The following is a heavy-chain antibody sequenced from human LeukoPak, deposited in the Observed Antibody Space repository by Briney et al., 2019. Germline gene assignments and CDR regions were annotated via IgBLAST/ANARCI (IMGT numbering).Heavy chain of an antibody. Sequence: AGGSLRLSCAASGFTSSSFDMHWVRQPTGQGLEWVSTIGTASDTYYPGSVEGRFTLPRDNAKNSLYLQMNSLTAGDTAVYYCARGPPRGKYYYMDVWGKGTTVTVSS. CDR1: GFTSSSFD. CDR2: IGTASDT. J-gene: IGHJ6*03. D-gene: IGHD1-1*01. V-gene: IGHV3-13*01. CDR3: ARGPPRGKYYYMDV.